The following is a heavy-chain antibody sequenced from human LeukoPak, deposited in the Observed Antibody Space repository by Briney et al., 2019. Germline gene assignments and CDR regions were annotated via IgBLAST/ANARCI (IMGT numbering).Heavy chain of an antibody. Sequence: PGGSLRLSCAASGFTFSSYSMNWVRQAPGKRLEWVSSISSSSSYIYYADSVKGRFTISRDNAKNSLYLQMNSLRAEDTAVYYCARDYDYGDYAVYWGQGTLVTVSS. J-gene: IGHJ4*02. D-gene: IGHD4-17*01. CDR1: GFTFSSYS. CDR2: ISSSSSYI. V-gene: IGHV3-21*01. CDR3: ARDYDYGDYAVY.